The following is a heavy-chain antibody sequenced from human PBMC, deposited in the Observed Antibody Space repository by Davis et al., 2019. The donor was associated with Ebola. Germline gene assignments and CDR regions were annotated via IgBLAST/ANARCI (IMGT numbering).Heavy chain of an antibody. V-gene: IGHV4-34*01. CDR3: WAGTNYYDSSGYYYYYGMDV. CDR1: GGSFSGYY. D-gene: IGHD3-22*01. Sequence: MPSETLSLTCAVYGGSFSGYYWSWIRQPPGKGLEWIGEINHSGSTNYNPSLKSRVTISVDTSKNQFSLKLSSVTAADTAVYYCWAGTNYYDSSGYYYYYGMDVWGKGTTVTVSS. CDR2: INHSGST. J-gene: IGHJ6*04.